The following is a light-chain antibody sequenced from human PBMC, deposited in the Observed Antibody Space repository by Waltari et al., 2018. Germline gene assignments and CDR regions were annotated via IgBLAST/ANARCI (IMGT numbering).Light chain of an antibody. V-gene: IGLV2-8*01. J-gene: IGLJ2*01. Sequence: QSALTQPPSASGSPGQSVTIPCPGTSSDVGAYNYVSWYQQHPGKAPKLMIYEVTKRPSGVPDRFSGSKSGNTASLTVSGLQAEDEADYYCSSYAGSNKGVFGGGTHLTVL. CDR1: SSDVGAYNY. CDR3: SSYAGSNKGV. CDR2: EVT.